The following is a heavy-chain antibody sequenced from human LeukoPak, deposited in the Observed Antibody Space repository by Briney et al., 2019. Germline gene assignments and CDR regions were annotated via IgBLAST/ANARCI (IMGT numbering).Heavy chain of an antibody. Sequence: AASVKLSCKASGYTFTSYDIHWVRQASGQGLEWMGWMNPNSGNTGYAQKLQGRVTMTRNTSISTAYMELSSLRSEDTAVYYCARSKGLWFGELLYYDYWGQGTLVTVSS. CDR2: MNPNSGNT. J-gene: IGHJ4*02. V-gene: IGHV1-8*01. CDR1: GYTFTSYD. D-gene: IGHD3-10*01. CDR3: ARSKGLWFGELLYYDY.